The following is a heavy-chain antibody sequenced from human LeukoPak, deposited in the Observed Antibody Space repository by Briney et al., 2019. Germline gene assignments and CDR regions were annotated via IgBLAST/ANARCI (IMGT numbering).Heavy chain of an antibody. J-gene: IGHJ4*02. Sequence: SETLSLTCTVSGGSISSYYWSWLRQPPGKGLEWIGYIYYSGSTNYNPSLKSRVTLSVDTSKNQFSLKLSSVTAADTAVYYCARDIGSSAPNWGQGTLVTVSP. CDR3: ARDIGSSAPN. D-gene: IGHD6-6*01. CDR1: GGSISSYY. CDR2: IYYSGST. V-gene: IGHV4-59*01.